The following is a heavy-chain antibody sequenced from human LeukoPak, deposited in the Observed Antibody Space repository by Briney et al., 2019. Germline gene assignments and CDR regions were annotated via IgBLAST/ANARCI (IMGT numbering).Heavy chain of an antibody. CDR2: ISNSGSFT. D-gene: IGHD3-10*01. V-gene: IGHV3-23*01. Sequence: PGGPLRLSCAASGFTFSSYAMSWVRQAPGKGLEWVSAISNSGSFTYFADAVKGRFTIPRDNSKNTLFLQMNSLRVDDTAVYYCARMVRGVINPCDHWGQGTLVTVSS. CDR1: GFTFSSYA. J-gene: IGHJ4*02. CDR3: ARMVRGVINPCDH.